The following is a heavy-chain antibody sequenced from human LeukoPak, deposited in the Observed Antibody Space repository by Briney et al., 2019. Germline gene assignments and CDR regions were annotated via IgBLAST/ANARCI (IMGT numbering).Heavy chain of an antibody. J-gene: IGHJ4*02. Sequence: PAGSLRLSRAASGFTFSNAWMSWVRQAPGEGLEWVGRIKNKTDGGTTDYAAPVKGRFTISRDDSKNTLYLQMNSLKTEDTAVYYCTTVGDCSSTSCYGLDYWGQGTLVTVSS. D-gene: IGHD2-2*01. CDR1: GFTFSNAW. V-gene: IGHV3-15*01. CDR3: TTVGDCSSTSCYGLDY. CDR2: IKNKTDGGTT.